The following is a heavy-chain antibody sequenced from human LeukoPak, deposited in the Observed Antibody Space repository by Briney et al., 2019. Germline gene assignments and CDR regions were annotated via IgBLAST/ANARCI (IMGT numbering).Heavy chain of an antibody. Sequence: GESLKISCKGSGYSFTSYWIGWVRQMPGKGLEWMGITYPGDSDTRYSPSFQGQVTISADKSISTAYLQWSSLKASDTAMYYCARGGPYDSSGYDVYYFDYWGQGTLVTVSS. CDR3: ARGGPYDSSGYDVYYFDY. CDR1: GYSFTSYW. CDR2: TYPGDSDT. V-gene: IGHV5-51*03. D-gene: IGHD3-22*01. J-gene: IGHJ4*02.